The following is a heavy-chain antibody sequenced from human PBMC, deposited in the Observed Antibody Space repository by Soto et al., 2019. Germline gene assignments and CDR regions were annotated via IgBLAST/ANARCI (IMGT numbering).Heavy chain of an antibody. CDR2: IYHSGST. V-gene: IGHV4-38-2*01. CDR1: GYSISSGYY. D-gene: IGHD6-19*01. J-gene: IGHJ4*02. Sequence: SETLSLTCAVSGYSISSGYYWGWIRQPPGKGLEWIGSIYHSGSTYYNPSLKSRVTISVDTSKNQFSLKLSSVTAADTAVYYCARGKASFSYRSGWYYFDYWGQGTLATVSS. CDR3: ARGKASFSYRSGWYYFDY.